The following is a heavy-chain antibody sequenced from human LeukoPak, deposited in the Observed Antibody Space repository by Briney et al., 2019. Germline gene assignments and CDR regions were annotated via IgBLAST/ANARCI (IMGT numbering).Heavy chain of an antibody. Sequence: SETLSLTCTVSGGSISSSSYYWGWIRQPPGKGLEWIGSIYYSGSTYYNPSLKSRVTISVDTSKNQFSLKLSSVTAADTAVYYCARVSGQQLIYGMDVWGQGTTVTVSS. D-gene: IGHD6-13*01. V-gene: IGHV4-39*07. CDR2: IYYSGST. CDR3: ARVSGQQLIYGMDV. CDR1: GGSISSSSYY. J-gene: IGHJ6*02.